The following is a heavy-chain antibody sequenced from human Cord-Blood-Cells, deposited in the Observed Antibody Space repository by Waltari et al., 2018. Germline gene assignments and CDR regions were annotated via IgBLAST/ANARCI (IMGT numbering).Heavy chain of an antibody. CDR1: GFTFSSYS. CDR3: ARDRNGGNYFDY. D-gene: IGHD2-15*01. CDR2: SSSSSSYR. Sequence: EVQLVESGGGLVKPGGSLRLSCAASGFTFSSYSMNWVRQAPGEGREWVSSSSSSSSYRYYADSVKGRFTISRDNAKNSLYLQMNSRRAEDTAVYYCARDRNGGNYFDYWGQGTLVTVSS. V-gene: IGHV3-21*01. J-gene: IGHJ4*02.